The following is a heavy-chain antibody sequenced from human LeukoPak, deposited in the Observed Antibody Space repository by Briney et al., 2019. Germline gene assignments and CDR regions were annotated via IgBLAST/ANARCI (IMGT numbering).Heavy chain of an antibody. Sequence: LPGGSLRLSCAASGFTFSTYAMSWVRQAPGKGLEWVSTISSGSSTTYYADSVKGRFTVSRDNSKNTLYLQMNNLRAEDTAVYYCAKVPYGSGSFYYYGMDVWGQGTTVTVSS. CDR1: GFTFSTYA. J-gene: IGHJ6*02. D-gene: IGHD3-10*01. CDR3: AKVPYGSGSFYYYGMDV. CDR2: ISSGSSTT. V-gene: IGHV3-23*01.